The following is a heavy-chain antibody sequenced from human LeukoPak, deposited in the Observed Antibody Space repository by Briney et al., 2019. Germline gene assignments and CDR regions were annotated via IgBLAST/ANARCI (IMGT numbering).Heavy chain of an antibody. Sequence: SETLSLTCAVYGGSLSGYYWSWIRQPPGKGLEWIGEINHSGSTNYNPSLKSRVTISVDTSKNQFSLKLSSVTAADTAVYYCARGRWLQFRYFDYWGQGTLVTVSS. J-gene: IGHJ4*02. V-gene: IGHV4-34*01. CDR3: ARGRWLQFRYFDY. D-gene: IGHD5-24*01. CDR2: INHSGST. CDR1: GGSLSGYY.